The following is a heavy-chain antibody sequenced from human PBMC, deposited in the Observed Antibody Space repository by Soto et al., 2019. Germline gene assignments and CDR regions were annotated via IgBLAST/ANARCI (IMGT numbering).Heavy chain of an antibody. V-gene: IGHV3-74*01. Sequence: GALRLSCAASVFTCDTYWMNWVRQAPGKGPEWLSGINSDGTISSYADSVKGRFTISRDNARNTLSLQMNSLRADDTAVYYCARLSGDHSAFFSYGMDAWGQGTTVTVSS. CDR2: INSDGTIS. CDR1: VFTCDTYW. D-gene: IGHD2-21*01. J-gene: IGHJ6*02. CDR3: ARLSGDHSAFFSYGMDA.